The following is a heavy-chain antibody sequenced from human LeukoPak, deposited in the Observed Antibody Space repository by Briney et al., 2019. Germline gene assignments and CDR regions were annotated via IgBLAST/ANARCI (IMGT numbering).Heavy chain of an antibody. CDR1: GFTFDDYA. CDR3: AKLRGLYDYVWGSYRHYTGDSDY. V-gene: IGHV3-43*02. CDR2: ISGDGGST. D-gene: IGHD3-16*02. J-gene: IGHJ4*02. Sequence: GASLQISCAASGFTFDDYAMHWVRQAPGKGLEWVSLISGDGGSTYYADSVKGRLTISRDNSKNSLYLQMNSLRTEDTSLYYCAKLRGLYDYVWGSYRHYTGDSDYWGQGTLVTVSS.